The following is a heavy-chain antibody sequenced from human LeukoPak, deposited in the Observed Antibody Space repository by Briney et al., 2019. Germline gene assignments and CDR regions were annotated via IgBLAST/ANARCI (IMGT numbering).Heavy chain of an antibody. D-gene: IGHD3-10*01. J-gene: IGHJ5*02. CDR1: GYTFTGYY. Sequence: VASVTVSCKASGYTFTGYYMHWVRQAPGQGLEWMGWINPNSGGTNYAQKFQGRVTMTRDTSISTAYMELSRLRSDDTAVYYCATVLMYYGSGSAIDNWFDPWGQGTLVTVSS. V-gene: IGHV1-2*02. CDR3: ATVLMYYGSGSAIDNWFDP. CDR2: INPNSGGT.